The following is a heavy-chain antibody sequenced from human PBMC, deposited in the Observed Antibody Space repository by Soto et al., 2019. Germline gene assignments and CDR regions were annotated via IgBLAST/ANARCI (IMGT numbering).Heavy chain of an antibody. CDR1: GYTFTSYG. CDR3: ARDTETLGPRANDALDI. J-gene: IGHJ3*02. Sequence: ASVKVSCKASGYTFTSYGISWVRQAPGQSLEWMGWINVGSGNTRYSQNFQGRVSITRDTSASTVYMELTGLKSEDTAMYYCARDTETLGPRANDALDIWGQGTMVTVSS. CDR2: INVGSGNT. V-gene: IGHV1-3*01. D-gene: IGHD3-3*02.